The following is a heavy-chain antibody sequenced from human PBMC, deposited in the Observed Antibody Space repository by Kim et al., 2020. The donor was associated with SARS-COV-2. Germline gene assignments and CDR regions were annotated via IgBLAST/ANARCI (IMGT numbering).Heavy chain of an antibody. Sequence: GGSLRLSCATSGFTFSSYAMHWVRQAPGKGLEWVAVIWYDGSNKYYADSVKGRFTISRDNSKNTLYLQMNSLRAEDTAVYYCAKDRAGSYFVDYWGQGTLVTVSS. V-gene: IGHV3-33*06. CDR3: AKDRAGSYFVDY. CDR2: IWYDGSNK. CDR1: GFTFSSYA. D-gene: IGHD1-26*01. J-gene: IGHJ4*02.